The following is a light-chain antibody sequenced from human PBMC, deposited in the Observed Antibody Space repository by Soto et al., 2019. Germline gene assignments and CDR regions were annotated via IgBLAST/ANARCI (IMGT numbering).Light chain of an antibody. Sequence: EIVLTQSPATLSLSPGGRATLSCKTSQSVNFYLAWYQQKRGQSPRLLIYDASKRATGTPTRFSGSGSGTDFTLTITSLQPEDFADYYCQQRSDWPPLTFGGGTKVEFK. CDR1: QSVNFY. CDR2: DAS. V-gene: IGKV3-11*01. J-gene: IGKJ4*01. CDR3: QQRSDWPPLT.